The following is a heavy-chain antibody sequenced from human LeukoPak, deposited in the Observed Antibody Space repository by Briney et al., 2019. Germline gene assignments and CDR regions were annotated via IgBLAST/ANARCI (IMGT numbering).Heavy chain of an antibody. CDR1: GGSISSSSFY. CDR3: ARARDTTSGSNWFDP. V-gene: IGHV4-30-2*01. J-gene: IGHJ5*02. Sequence: SEALSLTCSVSGGSISSSSFYWGWTRQPPGKGLEWIGYIYHSGTTYYNPSLKSRVTISIDRSKNQFSLKLSSVTAADTAVYYCARARDTTSGSNWFDPWGQGTLVTVSS. CDR2: IYHSGTT. D-gene: IGHD1-26*01.